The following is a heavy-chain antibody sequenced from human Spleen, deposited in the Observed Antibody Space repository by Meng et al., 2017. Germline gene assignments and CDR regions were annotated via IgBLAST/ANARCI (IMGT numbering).Heavy chain of an antibody. J-gene: IGHJ4*02. CDR1: GYTFTSYG. V-gene: IGHV7-4-1*02. CDR3: TRDGYSDCSRTSCFDY. CDR2: ISAYNGNT. D-gene: IGHD2-2*01. Sequence: QGQLVQAGAEVKKPWASVKVSCKASGYTFTSYGISWVRQAPGQGLEWMGWISAYNGNTNYAQGFTGRLVFSLDTSVSTAYLQISGLKADDTAVYYCTRDGYSDCSRTSCFDYWGQGTLVTVSS.